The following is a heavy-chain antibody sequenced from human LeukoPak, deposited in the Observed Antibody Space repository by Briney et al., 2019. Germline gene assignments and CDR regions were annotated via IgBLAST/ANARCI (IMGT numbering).Heavy chain of an antibody. CDR2: TYHRSKWYN. J-gene: IGHJ3*01. Sequence: SQTLSLTCAISGASVSSNSAAWNWIRQSPPRGLEWLGRTYHRSKWYNDYAESVKSRIAIKSDTSKNQFSLQLNSVTPEDTAVYYCAKGRAGELAFDVWDQGTMVTVSS. CDR3: AKGRAGELAFDV. V-gene: IGHV6-1*01. CDR1: GASVSSNSAA. D-gene: IGHD1-7*01.